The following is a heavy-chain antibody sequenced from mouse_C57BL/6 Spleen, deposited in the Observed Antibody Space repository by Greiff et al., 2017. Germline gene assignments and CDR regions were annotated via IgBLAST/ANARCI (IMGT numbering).Heavy chain of an antibody. CDR2: ISNSGGST. CDR3: VQGDNGYWAY. V-gene: IGHV5-12*01. D-gene: IGHD2-3*01. CDR1: GFTFSDYY. Sequence: EVKLVESGGGLVQPGGSVKLSCTASGFTFSDYYMYWVRQTPGKRLEWVAYISNSGGSTYYPDTLKGRFTISIDKAYNTLYMQMSRLKSEDTAVYYCVQGDNGYWAYWGQGTLVTVSA. J-gene: IGHJ3*01.